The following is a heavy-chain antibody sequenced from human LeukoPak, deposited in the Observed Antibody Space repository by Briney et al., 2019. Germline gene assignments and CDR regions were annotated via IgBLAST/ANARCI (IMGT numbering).Heavy chain of an antibody. V-gene: IGHV3-23*01. Sequence: GGSLRLSCAASGIAFSSYVMSWVRQAPGKGLDWVSTMDPTGDSTYYADSVKGRFTISRDNSKNTLSLQMNSLRPDDTAVYFCTKMRSAGFYYYGMDVWGQGTTVTASS. J-gene: IGHJ6*02. CDR1: GIAFSSYV. CDR2: MDPTGDST. D-gene: IGHD1-26*01. CDR3: TKMRSAGFYYYGMDV.